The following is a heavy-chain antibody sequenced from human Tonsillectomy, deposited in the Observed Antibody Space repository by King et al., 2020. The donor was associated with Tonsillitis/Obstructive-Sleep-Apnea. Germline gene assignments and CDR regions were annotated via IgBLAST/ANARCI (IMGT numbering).Heavy chain of an antibody. D-gene: IGHD3-3*01. J-gene: IGHJ4*02. CDR3: ARAYYDFWSGYSPGNYYFDY. CDR1: GFTVSSNY. CDR2: IYSGGST. Sequence: VQLVESGGGLIQPGGSLRLSCAASGFTVSSNYMSWVRQAPGKGLEWVSVIYSGGSTYYADSVKGRFTISRDNSKNTRYLQMNSLRAEDTAVYYCARAYYDFWSGYSPGNYYFDYWGQGTLVTVSS. V-gene: IGHV3-53*01.